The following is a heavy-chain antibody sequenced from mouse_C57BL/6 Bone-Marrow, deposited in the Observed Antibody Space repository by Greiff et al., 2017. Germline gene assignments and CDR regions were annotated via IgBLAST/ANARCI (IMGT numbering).Heavy chain of an antibody. Sequence: QVQLQQPGAELVKPGASVKLSCKASGYTFTSYWMQWVKQRPGQGLEWIGEIDPSDSYTNYNQKFKGKATLTVDTSSSTAYMQLSSLTSEDSAVYYCERRSLYDYDFDYWGQGTTLTVSS. CDR3: ERRSLYDYDFDY. V-gene: IGHV1-50*01. J-gene: IGHJ2*01. D-gene: IGHD2-4*01. CDR1: GYTFTSYW. CDR2: IDPSDSYT.